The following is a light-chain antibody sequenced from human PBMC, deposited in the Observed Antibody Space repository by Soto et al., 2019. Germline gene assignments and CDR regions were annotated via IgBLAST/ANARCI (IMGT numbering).Light chain of an antibody. CDR3: SSYTSTMTNV. V-gene: IGLV2-14*03. CDR2: DVV. J-gene: IGLJ1*01. Sequence: VLTQPASVSGSPGQSITISCTGTSSDVGGFNSVSWYQLRPGTAPKLILYDVVDRPSGVSYRFSGSKSGNTASLTISGLRAADEADYFCSSYTSTMTNVFGSGTKVTVL. CDR1: SSDVGGFNS.